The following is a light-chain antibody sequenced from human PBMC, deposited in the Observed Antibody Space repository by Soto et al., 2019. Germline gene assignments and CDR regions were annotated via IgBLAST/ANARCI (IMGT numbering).Light chain of an antibody. J-gene: IGKJ5*01. CDR3: QQYGGLPIT. V-gene: IGKV3-20*01. CDR2: GAS. Sequence: EIVLTQSPGTLSLSPGEGATLSCRASQSVSSSYLAWYQQKPGQAPRLLIYGASNRATGIPDRFSGSGSGTDFTLTISRLEAEDFAVFYCQQYGGLPITFGQGTRLEIK. CDR1: QSVSSSY.